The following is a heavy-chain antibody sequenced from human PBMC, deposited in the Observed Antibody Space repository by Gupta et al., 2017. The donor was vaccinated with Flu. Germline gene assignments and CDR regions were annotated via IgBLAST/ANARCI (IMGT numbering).Heavy chain of an antibody. CDR1: GFTFSSYA. Sequence: EVQLLESGGGLVQPGGSLRLSCAASGFTFSSYAMSWVRQAPGKGLEWVSAISGSGGSTYYADSVKGRFTISRDNSKNTLYLQMNSLRAEDTAVYYCAKTPRSPLTVTTQVFRTYYFDYWGQGTLVTVSS. CDR3: AKTPRSPLTVTTQVFRTYYFDY. D-gene: IGHD4-17*01. V-gene: IGHV3-23*01. CDR2: ISGSGGST. J-gene: IGHJ4*02.